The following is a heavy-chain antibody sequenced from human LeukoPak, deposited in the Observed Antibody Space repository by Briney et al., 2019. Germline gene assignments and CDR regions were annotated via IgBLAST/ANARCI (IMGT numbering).Heavy chain of an antibody. D-gene: IGHD6-19*01. Sequence: GGSLRLSCAASGFTFSSYAMSWVRQAPGKGLEWVSVISGSGGSTYYADSVKGRFTISRDNSKNSLYLQMNSLRSDDTALYYCARESESSGWYDYWGQGTLVTVSS. V-gene: IGHV3-23*01. J-gene: IGHJ4*02. CDR1: GFTFSSYA. CDR3: ARESESSGWYDY. CDR2: ISGSGGST.